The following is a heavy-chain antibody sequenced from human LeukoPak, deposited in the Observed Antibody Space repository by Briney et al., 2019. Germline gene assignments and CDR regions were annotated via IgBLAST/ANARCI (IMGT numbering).Heavy chain of an antibody. CDR3: ARVLPAAMLRAVDVDVWAFDI. J-gene: IGHJ3*02. Sequence: GGSLRLSCAASGFTFSSYSMNWVRQAPGKGLEGGSYIRSSSSIIYYADSVEGRFTISRDNAKNSLYLQMNSLRDEDTAVYYCARVLPAAMLRAVDVDVWAFDIWGQGTMVTVSS. V-gene: IGHV3-48*02. CDR1: GFTFSSYS. D-gene: IGHD2-2*01. CDR2: IRSSSSII.